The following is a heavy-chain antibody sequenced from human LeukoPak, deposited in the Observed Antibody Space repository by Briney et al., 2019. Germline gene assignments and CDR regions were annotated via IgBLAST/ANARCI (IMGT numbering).Heavy chain of an antibody. V-gene: IGHV4-39*07. J-gene: IGHJ4*02. CDR3: ARGLDYGDYNY. Sequence: PETLSLTCTVSGGSISSSSYYWGWIRQPPGKGLEWIGSIYYSGSTYYNPSLKSRVTISVDTSKNQFSLRLSSVTAADTAVYYCARGLDYGDYNYWGQGTLVIVSS. CDR1: GGSISSSSYY. D-gene: IGHD4-17*01. CDR2: IYYSGST.